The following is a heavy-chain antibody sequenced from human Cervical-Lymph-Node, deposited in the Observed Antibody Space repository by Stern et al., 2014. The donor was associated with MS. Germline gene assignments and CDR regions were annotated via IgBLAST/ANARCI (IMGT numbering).Heavy chain of an antibody. CDR3: AHYCSSGARRPHAFDV. CDR1: GFSINTFAVG. J-gene: IGHJ3*01. Sequence: QVPLRESGPTLVKPTQTLTLTCTFSGFSINTFAVGVGWVRQPPGKALEWLALIYYDDDKRYSPSLKSRLTITKDPSKNQVVLTMTNMDPVDTATYYCAHYCSSGARRPHAFDVWGQGIVVTVSS. D-gene: IGHD1-26*01. CDR2: IYYDDDK. V-gene: IGHV2-5*02.